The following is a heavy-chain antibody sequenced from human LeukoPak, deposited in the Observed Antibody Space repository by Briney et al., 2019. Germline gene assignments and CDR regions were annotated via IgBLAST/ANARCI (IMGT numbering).Heavy chain of an antibody. CDR3: TRDAESRYYDSSGYPY. CDR2: IRSNSYGGTA. V-gene: IGHV3-49*04. CDR1: GFTFCDYA. D-gene: IGHD3-22*01. Sequence: PGGSLRLSCIASGFTFCDYAMSWVRQAPGKGLEWVGFIRSNSYGGTADYAPSVKGRFSISRDDSKSIAYLQMNSLKTEDTAVYYCTRDAESRYYDSSGYPYWGQGTLVTVSS. J-gene: IGHJ4*02.